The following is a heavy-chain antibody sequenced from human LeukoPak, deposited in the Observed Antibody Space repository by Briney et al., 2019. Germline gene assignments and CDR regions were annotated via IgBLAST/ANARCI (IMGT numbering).Heavy chain of an antibody. CDR2: ISSSGSTI. J-gene: IGHJ4*02. CDR1: GFTFSDYY. D-gene: IGHD3-16*01. Sequence: PGGSLRLSCAASGFTFSDYYMSWIRQAPGKGLEWVSYISSSGSTIYYADSVKGRFTISRDNAKNSLYLQMNSLRAEDTAVYYCASMITFVGASFDYWGQGTLVTVSS. CDR3: ASMITFVGASFDY. V-gene: IGHV3-11*01.